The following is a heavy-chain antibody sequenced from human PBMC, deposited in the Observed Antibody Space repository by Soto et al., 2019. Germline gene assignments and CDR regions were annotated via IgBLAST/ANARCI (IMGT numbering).Heavy chain of an antibody. Sequence: QVQLVESGGGVVQPGRSLRLSCAASGFTFSSFGMHWAPQAPGKGLEWVAVIWHDGRNKYYADFVKGRFTISRDNSKNTLYLQMNSLRAEDTAVYYCASRSPALDYWGQGTLVTVSS. CDR2: IWHDGRNK. CDR1: GFTFSSFG. CDR3: ASRSPALDY. V-gene: IGHV3-33*01. J-gene: IGHJ4*02. D-gene: IGHD2-2*01.